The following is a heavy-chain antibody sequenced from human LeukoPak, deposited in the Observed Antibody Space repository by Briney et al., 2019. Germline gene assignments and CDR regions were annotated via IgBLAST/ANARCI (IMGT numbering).Heavy chain of an antibody. Sequence: ASVKVSCKASGYTFTNYGISWVRPAPGQGLEWMAWISAYSGNTEYAQKMQGRVTMTTDTSTSTAYMELRNLISDDSAVYFCARDAVSTVTAGGIDYWGQGTLVTVSS. D-gene: IGHD2-21*02. V-gene: IGHV1-18*01. CDR2: ISAYSGNT. CDR3: ARDAVSTVTAGGIDY. CDR1: GYTFTNYG. J-gene: IGHJ4*02.